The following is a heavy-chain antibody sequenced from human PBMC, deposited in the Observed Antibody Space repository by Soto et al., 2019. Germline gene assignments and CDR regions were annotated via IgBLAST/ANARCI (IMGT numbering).Heavy chain of an antibody. CDR3: ARGAVVVVAAPPQFDY. CDR2: IIPILGIA. D-gene: IGHD2-15*01. Sequence: GASVKVSCKASGGTFRSYTISWVRQAPGQGLEWMGRIIPILGIANYAQKFQGRVTITADKSTSTAYMELSSLRSEDTAVYYCARGAVVVVAAPPQFDYWGQGTLVTVSS. J-gene: IGHJ4*02. CDR1: GGTFRSYT. V-gene: IGHV1-69*02.